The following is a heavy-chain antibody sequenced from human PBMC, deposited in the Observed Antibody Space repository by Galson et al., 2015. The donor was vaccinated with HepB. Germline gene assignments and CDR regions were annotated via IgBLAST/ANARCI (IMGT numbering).Heavy chain of an antibody. CDR3: AKDPCGIAAAGMCQYFQH. V-gene: IGHV3-43*01. J-gene: IGHJ1*01. CDR2: ISWDGDST. Sequence: SLRLSCAASGFTFDDYTMHWVRQAPGKGLEWVSLISWDGDSTYYADSVKGRFTISRDNSKNSLYLQMNSLRTEDTALYYCAKDPCGIAAAGMCQYFQHWGQGTLVTASS. CDR1: GFTFDDYT. D-gene: IGHD6-13*01.